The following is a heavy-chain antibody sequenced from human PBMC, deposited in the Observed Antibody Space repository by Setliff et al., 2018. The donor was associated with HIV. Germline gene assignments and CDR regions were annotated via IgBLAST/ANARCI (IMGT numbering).Heavy chain of an antibody. CDR1: GFTFGDYA. J-gene: IGHJ4*02. CDR3: GRGFGFLDY. D-gene: IGHD3-3*01. V-gene: IGHV3-49*04. CDR2: IRSKAYGGTT. Sequence: GGSLRLSCTASGFTFGDYAMSWVRQAPGKGLEWVGFIRSKAYGGTTEYAASVNGRFSISRDDSKSIAYLELNSLKTDDTALYYCGRGFGFLDYWGQGTLVTVSS.